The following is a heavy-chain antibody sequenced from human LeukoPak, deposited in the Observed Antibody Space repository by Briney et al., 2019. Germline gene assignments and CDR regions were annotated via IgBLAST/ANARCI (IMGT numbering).Heavy chain of an antibody. Sequence: GGSLRLSCAASGFRIGDYFMTWIRQAPGRGLEWVSAISAGGGATYYADSMKGRFTISRDNSKNTLYLQMNSLRAEDTAVYYCTKKSVVFASGDCCPIGYWGQGTLVTVSS. CDR1: GFRIGDYF. J-gene: IGHJ4*02. CDR3: TKKSVVFASGDCCPIGY. D-gene: IGHD2-21*02. V-gene: IGHV3-23*01. CDR2: ISAGGGAT.